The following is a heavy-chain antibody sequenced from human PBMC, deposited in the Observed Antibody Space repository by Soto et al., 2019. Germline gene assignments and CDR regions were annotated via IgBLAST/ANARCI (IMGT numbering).Heavy chain of an antibody. CDR3: ARNYGRKFDF. CDR1: GGSISSYY. V-gene: IGHV4-59*01. CDR2: IYYSGST. Sequence: SETLSLTCTVSGGSISSYYWSWIRQPPGKGLEWIGYIYYSGSTNYNPSLKSRVTISVDTSKNQFSLKLSSVTAADTALYYCARNYGRKFDFWGQGTLVTVSS. D-gene: IGHD3-16*01. J-gene: IGHJ4*02.